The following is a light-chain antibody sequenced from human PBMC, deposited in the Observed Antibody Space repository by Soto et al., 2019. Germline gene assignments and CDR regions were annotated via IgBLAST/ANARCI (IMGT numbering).Light chain of an antibody. Sequence: QSVLTQSRSVSGSPGQSVTISCTGSSSDVGGYNYVSWYQLHPGKTPKLMIYDVSARPSGVPDRFSGSKSGNPASLTISGLQAEDEAEYYCCSYAGTYVFGTGTKLTVL. V-gene: IGLV2-11*01. J-gene: IGLJ1*01. CDR2: DVS. CDR1: SSDVGGYNY. CDR3: CSYAGTYV.